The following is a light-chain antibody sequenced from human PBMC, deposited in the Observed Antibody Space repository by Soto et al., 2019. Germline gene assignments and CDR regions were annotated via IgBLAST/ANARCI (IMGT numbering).Light chain of an antibody. V-gene: IGLV2-14*01. J-gene: IGLJ1*01. CDR2: EVS. CDR3: SSYTSSSTPWV. CDR1: GSDVGGYNY. Sequence: QSALTQPASVSGSPGQSITISCTGTGSDVGGYNYVSWYQQHPGKAPKLMIYEVSNRPSGVSNRFSGSKSGNTASLTISGLQAEDEADYYCSSYTSSSTPWVFGTGTKVTVL.